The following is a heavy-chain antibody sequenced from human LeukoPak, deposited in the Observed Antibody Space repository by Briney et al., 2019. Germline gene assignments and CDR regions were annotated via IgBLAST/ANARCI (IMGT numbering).Heavy chain of an antibody. Sequence: GESLKISCHGSGYSFPTYWIGWVRQMPGKGLEWMGIIYPGDSDTRYSPSFQGQVTISADKSISTAYLQWSSLKASDTDMYYCARHPADYGDYFDYWGQGTLVTVSS. CDR2: IYPGDSDT. CDR3: ARHPADYGDYFDY. D-gene: IGHD4-17*01. V-gene: IGHV5-51*01. J-gene: IGHJ4*02. CDR1: GYSFPTYW.